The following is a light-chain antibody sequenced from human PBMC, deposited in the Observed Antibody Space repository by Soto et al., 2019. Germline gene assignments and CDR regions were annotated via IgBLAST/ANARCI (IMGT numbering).Light chain of an antibody. Sequence: QSVLTQPPSMSAAPGQRFTISCSGSSSNIGNNYVSWYQQLPGTAPKLLIYDNNKQPSGIPDRFSGSKSGTSATLGITGLQTGDEADYYCGTWDSSLSVVFGGGTKLTVL. CDR2: DNN. V-gene: IGLV1-51*01. CDR3: GTWDSSLSVV. CDR1: SSNIGNNY. J-gene: IGLJ2*01.